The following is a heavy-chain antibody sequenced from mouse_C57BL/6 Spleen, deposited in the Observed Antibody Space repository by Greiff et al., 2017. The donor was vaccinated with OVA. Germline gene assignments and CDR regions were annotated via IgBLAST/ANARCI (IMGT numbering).Heavy chain of an antibody. CDR3: TTGFITGY. CDR2: IDPEDGDT. V-gene: IGHV14-1*01. J-gene: IGHJ2*01. CDR1: GFNIKDYY. Sequence: VQLQQSGAELVRPGASVKLSCTASGFNIKDYYMHWVKQRPEHGLEWIGRIDPEDGDTEYAPKFPGMAPMTADTSSNTAYLQLSSLKTEDTALYYCTTGFITGYWGQSTTLTGSS. D-gene: IGHD1-1*01.